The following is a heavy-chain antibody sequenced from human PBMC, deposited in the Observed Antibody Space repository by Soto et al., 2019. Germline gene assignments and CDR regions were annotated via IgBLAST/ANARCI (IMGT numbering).Heavy chain of an antibody. D-gene: IGHD4-17*01. Sequence: PSETLSLTCAVYGGSFSSYYWTWIRQHPGTGLKRIGEINHSGSTNYNPFLKSRVTISVDTSKNHFSLKLTSATAADTAVYYCSRDVDFGEEDVWGQGTTVTV. CDR2: INHSGST. V-gene: IGHV4-34*01. J-gene: IGHJ6*02. CDR1: GGSFSSYY. CDR3: SRDVDFGEEDV.